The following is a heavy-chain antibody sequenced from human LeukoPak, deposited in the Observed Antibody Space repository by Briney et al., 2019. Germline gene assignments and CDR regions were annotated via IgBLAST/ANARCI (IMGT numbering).Heavy chain of an antibody. D-gene: IGHD2-2*01. Sequence: SETLPLTCAVYGGSFSGYYWSWIRQPPGKGLEWIGEINHSGSTNYNPSLKSRVTISVDTSKNQFSLKLSSVTAADTAVYYCARGPRLYYCSSTSCALDWFDPWGQGTLVTVSS. CDR1: GGSFSGYY. V-gene: IGHV4-34*01. CDR3: ARGPRLYYCSSTSCALDWFDP. J-gene: IGHJ5*02. CDR2: INHSGST.